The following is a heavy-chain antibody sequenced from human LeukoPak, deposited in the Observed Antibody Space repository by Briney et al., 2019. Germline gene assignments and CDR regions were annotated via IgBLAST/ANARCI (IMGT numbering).Heavy chain of an antibody. J-gene: IGHJ6*02. CDR1: GGSISSGSYY. CDR3: ARDFGIFDYGMDV. Sequence: SQTLSLTCTVSGGSISSGSYYWSWIRQPAGKGPEWIGRIYTSGSTNYNASLKSRVTISVDTSKNQFSLKLSSVTAADTAVYYCARDFGIFDYGMDVWGQGTTVTVSS. D-gene: IGHD3-16*01. CDR2: IYTSGST. V-gene: IGHV4-61*02.